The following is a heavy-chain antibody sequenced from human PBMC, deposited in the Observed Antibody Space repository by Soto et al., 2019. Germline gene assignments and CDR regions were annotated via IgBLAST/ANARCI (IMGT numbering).Heavy chain of an antibody. V-gene: IGHV3-13*01. CDR3: ARTSRSTIFGVVIAPAV. J-gene: IGHJ6*04. Sequence: GGSLRLSCAASGFTLSTYDMHWVRQATGKGLEWVAALSYAGDTYYPGSVKGRFTVSRESAKNSLYLQMKSLKAGDTAVYYCARTSRSTIFGVVIAPAVWGKGTTVTVSS. CDR1: GFTLSTYD. D-gene: IGHD3-3*01. CDR2: LSYAGDT.